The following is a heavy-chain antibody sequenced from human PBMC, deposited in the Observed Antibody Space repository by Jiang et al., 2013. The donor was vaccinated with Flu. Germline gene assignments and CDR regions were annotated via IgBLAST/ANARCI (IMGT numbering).Heavy chain of an antibody. CDR3: AKRTASNWGTLDY. CDR1: GFTFSTFA. V-gene: IGHV3-23*01. D-gene: IGHD7-27*01. J-gene: IGHJ4*02. Sequence: QLLESGGDLVQPGGSLRLSCAASGFTFSTFAMTWVRQAPGKGLEWVSAISGSGDKTYYADSVKGRFTISRDNSKNALYLQMNSLSAEDTAVYFCAKRTASNWGTLDYWGQGTLVTVSS. CDR2: ISGSGDKT.